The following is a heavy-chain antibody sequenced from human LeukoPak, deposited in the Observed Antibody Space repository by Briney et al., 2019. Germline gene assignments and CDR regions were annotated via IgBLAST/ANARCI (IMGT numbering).Heavy chain of an antibody. CDR2: INAGNGNT. J-gene: IGHJ4*02. CDR3: ARAGKDVLRYFDWLSETTSLGY. V-gene: IGHV1-3*01. Sequence: ASVKVSCKASGFTFTSYAMHWVRQAPGQRLEWMGWINAGNGNTKYSQKFQGRVTITRDTSASTAYMELSSLRSEDTAVYYCARAGKDVLRYFDWLSETTSLGYWGQGTLVTVSS. CDR1: GFTFTSYA. D-gene: IGHD3-9*01.